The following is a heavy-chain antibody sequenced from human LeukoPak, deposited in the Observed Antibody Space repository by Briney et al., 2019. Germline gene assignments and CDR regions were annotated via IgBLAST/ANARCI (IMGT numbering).Heavy chain of an antibody. Sequence: SVKVSCKASGGTFSSYAISWVRQAPGQGLEWMGRIIPIFGIANYAQKFQGRVTITADKSTSTAYMELSSLRSEDTAVYYYARDPYSSGWYPGNWFDPWGQGTLVTVSS. CDR3: ARDPYSSGWYPGNWFDP. D-gene: IGHD6-19*01. V-gene: IGHV1-69*04. CDR2: IIPIFGIA. J-gene: IGHJ5*02. CDR1: GGTFSSYA.